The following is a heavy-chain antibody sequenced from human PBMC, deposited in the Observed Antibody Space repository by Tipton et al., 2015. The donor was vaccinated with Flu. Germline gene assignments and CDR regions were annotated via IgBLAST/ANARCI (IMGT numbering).Heavy chain of an antibody. CDR3: ARSPSYSGSGIYPYYFDD. D-gene: IGHD3-10*01. V-gene: IGHV4-61*02. J-gene: IGHJ4*02. CDR2: IYTTGSV. CDR1: GGFITSGSYY. Sequence: LRLSCSISGGFITSGSYYWSWIRQSAGRGLEWIGRIYTTGSVNYNPSLRGRVTIAGDTSRNHFSLQLTSVTAADTAVYFCARSPSYSGSGIYPYYFDDWGRGTLVTVAS.